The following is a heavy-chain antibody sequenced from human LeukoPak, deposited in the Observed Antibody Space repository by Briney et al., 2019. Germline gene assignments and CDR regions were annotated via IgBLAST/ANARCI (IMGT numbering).Heavy chain of an antibody. CDR1: GFIFGDYV. CDR2: INHDGQRI. D-gene: IGHD3-9*01. CDR3: ARDYDWAFDF. J-gene: IGHJ4*02. V-gene: IGHV3-48*02. Sequence: GGPLRLSCAASGFIFGDYVMSWVRQAPGKGLEWISYINHDGQRIYYAESVRGRFTISRDNGKNSLYLQMNSLRDEDAALYYCARDYDWAFDFWGQGTPVTVFS.